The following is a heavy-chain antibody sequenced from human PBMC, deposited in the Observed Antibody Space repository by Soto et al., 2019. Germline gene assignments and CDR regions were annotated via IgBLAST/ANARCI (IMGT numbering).Heavy chain of an antibody. V-gene: IGHV4-4*02. Sequence: QVQLQESGPGLVKPSGTLSLTCAVSSGTISTSNWWTPVRQPPGKGLEWLGEINQSGSPNYNPSLGSRVTISVDKSKSQFFLKLSSVTAADTAISYCAGLGMVAAHREFDPWGQGTLVTVSS. CDR2: INQSGSP. D-gene: IGHD2-15*01. J-gene: IGHJ5*02. CDR1: SGTISTSNW. CDR3: AGLGMVAAHREFDP.